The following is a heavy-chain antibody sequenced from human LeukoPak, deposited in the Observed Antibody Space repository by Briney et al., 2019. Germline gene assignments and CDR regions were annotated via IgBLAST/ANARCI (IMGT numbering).Heavy chain of an antibody. V-gene: IGHV3-23*01. J-gene: IGHJ4*02. D-gene: IGHD3-10*01. Sequence: GGSLRLSCAASGFTFSDYYMGWVRQAPGKGLEWVSAISGSGGSTYYADSVKGWFTISRDNSKNTLYLQMNSLRAEDTAVYYCAKHGFGVFEGYWGQGTLVTVSS. CDR2: ISGSGGST. CDR1: GFTFSDYY. CDR3: AKHGFGVFEGY.